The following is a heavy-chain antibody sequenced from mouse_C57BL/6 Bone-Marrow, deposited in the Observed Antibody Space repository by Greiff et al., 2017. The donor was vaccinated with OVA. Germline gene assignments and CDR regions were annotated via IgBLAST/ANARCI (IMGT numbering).Heavy chain of an antibody. CDR1: GYSFTGYY. D-gene: IGHD3-2*02. Sequence: EVQLQQSGPELVKPGASVKISCKASGYSFTGYYMNWVKQSPEKSLEWIGEINPSTGGTTYNQKFKAKATLTVDKSSSTAYMQLKSLTSEDSAVYYCARGGQLRLRTMDYWGQGTSVTVSS. V-gene: IGHV1-42*01. CDR2: INPSTGGT. CDR3: ARGGQLRLRTMDY. J-gene: IGHJ4*01.